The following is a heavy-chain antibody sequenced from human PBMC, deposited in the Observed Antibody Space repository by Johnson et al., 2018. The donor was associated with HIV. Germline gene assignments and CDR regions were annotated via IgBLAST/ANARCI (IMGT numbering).Heavy chain of an antibody. CDR1: GFTFGNYW. Sequence: VQLVESGGGLVKPGGSLRLSCAASGFTFGNYWMHWVRQAPGKGLVWVARIYSDGSDTKYADSVKGRFHISRDNAKNTLYLQMNSLRAEDTAVYYCARKQWLAKISSDAFDIWGQGTMVTVSS. V-gene: IGHV3-74*02. J-gene: IGHJ3*02. CDR2: IYSDGSDT. D-gene: IGHD6-19*01. CDR3: ARKQWLAKISSDAFDI.